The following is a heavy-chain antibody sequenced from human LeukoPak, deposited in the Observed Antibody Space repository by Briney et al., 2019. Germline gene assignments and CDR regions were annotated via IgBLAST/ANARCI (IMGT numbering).Heavy chain of an antibody. Sequence: GGSLRLSCAASGFTFSSYGMHWVRQAPGKGLEWVAVIWYDGSNKYYADSVKGRFTISRDNSKNTLYLQMNSLRAEDTAVYCCARDLFPMVVAATPDYWGQGTLVTVSS. J-gene: IGHJ4*02. CDR2: IWYDGSNK. V-gene: IGHV3-33*01. D-gene: IGHD2-15*01. CDR1: GFTFSSYG. CDR3: ARDLFPMVVAATPDY.